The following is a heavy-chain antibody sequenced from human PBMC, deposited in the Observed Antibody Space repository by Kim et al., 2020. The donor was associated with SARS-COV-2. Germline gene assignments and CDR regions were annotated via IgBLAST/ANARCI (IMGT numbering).Heavy chain of an antibody. CDR1: GGSISSYY. J-gene: IGHJ3*02. D-gene: IGHD3-16*02. V-gene: IGHV4-59*08. CDR3: ARHGYVWGSYRSGYAFDI. CDR2: IYYSGST. Sequence: SETLSLTCTVSGGSISSYYWSWIRQPPGKGLEWIGYIYYSGSTNYNPSLKSRVTISVDTSKNQFSLKLSSVTAADTAVYYCARHGYVWGSYRSGYAFDIWGQGTMVTVSS.